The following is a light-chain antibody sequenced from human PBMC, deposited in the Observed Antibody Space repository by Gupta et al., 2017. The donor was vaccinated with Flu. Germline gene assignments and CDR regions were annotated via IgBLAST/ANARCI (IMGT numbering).Light chain of an antibody. Sequence: PVQGHSHFFSSATARPTGIPARFSGSGSGTESTLTISSLQSEDFAVYYCQQSNKWPGTFGQGTKVENK. CDR2: SAT. J-gene: IGKJ1*01. CDR3: QQSNKWPGT. V-gene: IGKV3-15*01.